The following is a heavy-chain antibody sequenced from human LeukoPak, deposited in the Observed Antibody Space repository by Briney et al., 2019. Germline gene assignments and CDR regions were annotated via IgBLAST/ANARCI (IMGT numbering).Heavy chain of an antibody. CDR1: GDSXSSSNYY. CDR3: ATSYGGHGNVFDY. D-gene: IGHD4-23*01. CDR2: VYYSGST. J-gene: IGHJ4*02. V-gene: IGHV4-39*01. Sequence: LSLTCTVSGDSXSSSNYYWGWIRQPPGKGLEWIGNVYYSGSTFYNPSLKSRVTISVDTSKNQFSLKLGSVTAADTAVYYCATSYGGHGNVFDYWGQGTLVTVSS.